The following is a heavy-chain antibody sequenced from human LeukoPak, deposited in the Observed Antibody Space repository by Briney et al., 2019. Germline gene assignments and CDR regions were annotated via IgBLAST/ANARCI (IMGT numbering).Heavy chain of an antibody. D-gene: IGHD6-13*01. V-gene: IGHV4-34*01. CDR3: ARDGRIAAAGDFDY. J-gene: IGHJ4*02. CDR1: GGSFSGYY. CDR2: INHSGST. Sequence: PSETLSLTCAVYGGSFSGYYWSWIRQPPGKGLEWIGEINHSGSTNYNPSLKSRVTISVDTSKNQFSLKLSSVTAADTAVYYCARDGRIAAAGDFDYWGQGTLVTVSS.